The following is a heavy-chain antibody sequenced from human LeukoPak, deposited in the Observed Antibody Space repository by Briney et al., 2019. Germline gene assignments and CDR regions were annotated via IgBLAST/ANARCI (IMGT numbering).Heavy chain of an antibody. J-gene: IGHJ3*02. CDR1: GFTFTISA. CDR2: IAVGSGNT. V-gene: IGHV1-58*02. CDR3: AAEVVGADAFDI. D-gene: IGHD1-26*01. Sequence: SVKVSCKASGFTFTISAMQWVRQARGQRLEWIGWIAVGSGNTNYAQKFQERVTITRDMSTSTAYMELSSLRSEDTAVYYCAAEVVGADAFDIWGQGTMVTVSS.